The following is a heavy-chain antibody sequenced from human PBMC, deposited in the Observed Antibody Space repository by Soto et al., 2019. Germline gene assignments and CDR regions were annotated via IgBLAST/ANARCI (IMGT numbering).Heavy chain of an antibody. V-gene: IGHV3-33*01. CDR3: ASGDGVPAAILDY. Sequence: GGSLRLSCAASGFTFSSYGMHWVRQAPGKGLEWVAVIWYDGSNKYYADSVKGRFTISRDNSKNTLYLQMNSLRAEDTAVYYCASGDGVPAAILDYWGQGTLVTVSS. D-gene: IGHD2-2*02. J-gene: IGHJ4*02. CDR1: GFTFSSYG. CDR2: IWYDGSNK.